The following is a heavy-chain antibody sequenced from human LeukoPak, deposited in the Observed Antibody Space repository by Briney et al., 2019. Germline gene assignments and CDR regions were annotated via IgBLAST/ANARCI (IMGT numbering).Heavy chain of an antibody. CDR1: GYAFTSYY. V-gene: IGHV1-46*01. Sequence: ASVKVSCKASGYAFTSYYMHWVRQAPGQGLEWMGIINPSGGSTSYAQKFQGRVTMTRDTSTSTVYMELSSLRSEDTAVYYCARYSGSQRAFDIWGQGTMVTVSS. CDR2: INPSGGST. D-gene: IGHD1-26*01. CDR3: ARYSGSQRAFDI. J-gene: IGHJ3*02.